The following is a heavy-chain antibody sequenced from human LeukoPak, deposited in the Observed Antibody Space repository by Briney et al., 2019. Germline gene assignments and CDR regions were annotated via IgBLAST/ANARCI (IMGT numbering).Heavy chain of an antibody. Sequence: GASVKVSCKASGYTFTSYYMHWVRQAPGQGLEWMGIINPSGGSTSYAQKLQGRVTMTRDMSTGTVYMELSSLRSEDTAVYYCARDLSEGIAVADYPAYDSSGYGAFDIWGQGTMVTVSS. CDR3: ARDLSEGIAVADYPAYDSSGYGAFDI. D-gene: IGHD3-22*01. CDR1: GYTFTSYY. CDR2: INPSGGST. J-gene: IGHJ3*02. V-gene: IGHV1-46*01.